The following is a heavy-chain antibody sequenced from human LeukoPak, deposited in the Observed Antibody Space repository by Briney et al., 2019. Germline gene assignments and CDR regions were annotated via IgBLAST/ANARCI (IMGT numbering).Heavy chain of an antibody. V-gene: IGHV3-11*01. D-gene: IGHD6-13*01. CDR1: GFTFSDYY. CDR2: ISSSGSTI. CDR3: ARDRTWVAAAGTRYLWFDP. Sequence: GGSPRLSCAASGFTFSDYYMSWIRQAPGKGLEWVSYISSSGSTIYYADSVKGRFTISRDNAKNSLYLQMNSLRAEDTAVYYCARDRTWVAAAGTRYLWFDPWGQGTLVTVSS. J-gene: IGHJ5*02.